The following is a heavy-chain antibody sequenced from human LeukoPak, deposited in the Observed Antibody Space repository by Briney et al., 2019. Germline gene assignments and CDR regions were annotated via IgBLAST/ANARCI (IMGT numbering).Heavy chain of an antibody. CDR1: GGSISSGGYY. D-gene: IGHD6-19*01. J-gene: IGHJ3*02. Sequence: SQTLSLTCTVSGGSISSGGYYWSWIRQHPGKGLEWIGYIYYSGSTYYNPSLKSRVTISVDTSKNQFSLKLSSVTAADTAVYYCARQISSGWYPGAFDIWGQGTMVTVSS. CDR2: IYYSGST. V-gene: IGHV4-31*03. CDR3: ARQISSGWYPGAFDI.